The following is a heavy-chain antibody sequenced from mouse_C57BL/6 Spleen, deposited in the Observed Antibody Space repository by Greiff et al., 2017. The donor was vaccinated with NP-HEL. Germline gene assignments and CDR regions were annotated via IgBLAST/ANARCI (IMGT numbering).Heavy chain of an antibody. J-gene: IGHJ2*01. CDR2: INYDGSST. CDR3: ARGDYSNPYYFDY. CDR1: GFTFSDYY. D-gene: IGHD2-5*01. Sequence: EVQRVESEGGLVQPGSSMKLSCTASGFTFSDYYMAWVRQVPEKGLEWVANINYDGSSTYYLDSLKSRFIISRDNAKNILYLQMSSLKSEDTATYYCARGDYSNPYYFDYWGQGTTLTVSS. V-gene: IGHV5-16*01.